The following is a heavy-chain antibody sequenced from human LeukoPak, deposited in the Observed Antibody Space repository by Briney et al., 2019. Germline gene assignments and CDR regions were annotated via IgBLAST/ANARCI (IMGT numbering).Heavy chain of an antibody. CDR2: ISGSGSST. D-gene: IGHD6-13*01. J-gene: IGHJ4*02. V-gene: IGHV3-23*01. Sequence: GGSLRLSCAASGFTFSSYAMSWVRQAPGKGLEWVSAISGSGSSTYYADSVKGRFTISRDNSKNTLYLQMNSLRAEDTAVYYCARAGGSSWRFDYWGQGTLVTVSS. CDR1: GFTFSSYA. CDR3: ARAGGSSWRFDY.